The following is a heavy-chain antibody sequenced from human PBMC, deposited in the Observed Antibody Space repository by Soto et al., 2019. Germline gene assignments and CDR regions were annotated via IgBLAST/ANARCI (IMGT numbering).Heavy chain of an antibody. J-gene: IGHJ4*02. CDR2: IRSKAYGGTT. D-gene: IGHD3-3*01. V-gene: IGHV3-49*04. Sequence: GGSLRLSCTASGFTFGDYAMSWVRQAPGKGLEWVGFIRSKAYGGTTEYAASVKGRFTISRDDSKSIAYLQMNSLKTEDTAVYYCTRDSAGLYDFWSGSPFDYWGQGTLVTVSS. CDR1: GFTFGDYA. CDR3: TRDSAGLYDFWSGSPFDY.